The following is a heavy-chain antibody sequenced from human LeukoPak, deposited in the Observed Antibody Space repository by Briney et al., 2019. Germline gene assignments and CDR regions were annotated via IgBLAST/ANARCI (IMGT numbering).Heavy chain of an antibody. Sequence: SETLSLTCTVSGGSISSSSYYWSWIRQPPGKGLEWIGYIYYSGSTNYNPSLKSRVTISVDTSKNQFSLKLSSVTAADTAVYYCARGRGWRLWFGELDIWGQGTMVTVSS. V-gene: IGHV4-61*01. D-gene: IGHD3-10*01. CDR1: GGSISSSSYY. J-gene: IGHJ3*02. CDR2: IYYSGST. CDR3: ARGRGWRLWFGELDI.